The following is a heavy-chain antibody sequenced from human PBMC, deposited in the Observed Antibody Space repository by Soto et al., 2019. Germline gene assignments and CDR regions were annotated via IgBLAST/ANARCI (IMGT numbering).Heavy chain of an antibody. J-gene: IGHJ4*02. Sequence: GGSLRLSCAASGFTFSSYWMHWVRQAPGKGLVWVSRISSDGSSTSYADSVKGRFTISRDNAKNTLYLQMNSLRAEDTAVYYCARETIAGFDYWGQGTLVTVSS. CDR3: ARETIAGFDY. D-gene: IGHD6-13*01. CDR1: GFTFSSYW. V-gene: IGHV3-74*01. CDR2: ISSDGSST.